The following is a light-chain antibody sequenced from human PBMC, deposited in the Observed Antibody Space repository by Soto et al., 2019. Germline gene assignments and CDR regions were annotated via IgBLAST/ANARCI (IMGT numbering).Light chain of an antibody. Sequence: QSALTQPASVSGSPGQSITISCTGTSSDVGSYNLVSWYQQHPGKAPKLMIYEVSKRPSGVSNRFSGSKSGNTASLTISRLQAEDGADYYCCSYAGSSTWVFGGGTKLTVL. V-gene: IGLV2-23*02. CDR1: SSDVGSYNL. CDR2: EVS. J-gene: IGLJ2*01. CDR3: CSYAGSSTWV.